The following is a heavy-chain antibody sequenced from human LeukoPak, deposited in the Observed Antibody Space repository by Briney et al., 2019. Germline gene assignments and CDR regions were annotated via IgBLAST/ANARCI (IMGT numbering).Heavy chain of an antibody. J-gene: IGHJ5*02. Sequence: PSETLSLTCTVSGGSISSSSYYWGWIRQPPGKGLEWIGSIYYSGSTYYNPSLKSRVTISVDTSKNQFSLKLSSVTAADTAVYYCASGRGYCSSTSYYQGGYWFDPWGQGTLVTVSS. CDR1: GGSISSSSYY. V-gene: IGHV4-39*01. CDR3: ASGRGYCSSTSYYQGGYWFDP. CDR2: IYYSGST. D-gene: IGHD2-2*01.